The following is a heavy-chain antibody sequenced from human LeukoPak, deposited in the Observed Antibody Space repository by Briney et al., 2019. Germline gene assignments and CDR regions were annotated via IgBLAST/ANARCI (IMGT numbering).Heavy chain of an antibody. Sequence: GESLKISCKGSGYTFTSYWIAWVRQMPGKGLEWMGIIYPSDSDTRYSPSFQGQVTISADKSFSTAYLQWSSLKASDTAMYYCARRDYKSEWFDPWGQGTLVTVSS. CDR3: ARRDYKSEWFDP. J-gene: IGHJ5*02. D-gene: IGHD5-12*01. CDR2: IYPSDSDT. V-gene: IGHV5-51*01. CDR1: GYTFTSYW.